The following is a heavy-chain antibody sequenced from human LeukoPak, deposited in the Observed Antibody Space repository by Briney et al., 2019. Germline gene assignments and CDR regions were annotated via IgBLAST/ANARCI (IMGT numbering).Heavy chain of an antibody. CDR1: GESFHGYY. Sequence: SETLSLTCSVYGESFHGYYWTWIRQAPGKGLEWIGQINDGGSTRYNSSLESRVTMSVDTSKNQFSLELTSVTATDTAVYYCARGTITIFGVAQGRFDRWGRGTLVTVSS. CDR2: INDGGST. J-gene: IGHJ5*02. CDR3: ARGTITIFGVAQGRFDR. V-gene: IGHV4-34*01. D-gene: IGHD3-3*01.